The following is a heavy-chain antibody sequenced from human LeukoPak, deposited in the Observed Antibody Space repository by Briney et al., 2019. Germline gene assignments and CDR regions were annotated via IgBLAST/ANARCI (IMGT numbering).Heavy chain of an antibody. CDR1: GFTFSSYS. D-gene: IGHD3-10*01. J-gene: IGHJ4*02. Sequence: GGSLRLSCAASGFTFSSYSMNWVRQAPGKWLEWVSSISSSSSYIYYADSVRGRFTISRDNAKNSLYLKMNSLRAEDTAVYYCAGDSSYYGSFDYWGQGTLVTVSS. CDR3: AGDSSYYGSFDY. V-gene: IGHV3-21*01. CDR2: ISSSSSYI.